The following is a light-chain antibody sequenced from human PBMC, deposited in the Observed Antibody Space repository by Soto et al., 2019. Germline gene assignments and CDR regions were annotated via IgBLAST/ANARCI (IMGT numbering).Light chain of an antibody. CDR3: LQYYSYART. CDR1: QAIRTE. Sequence: AIQMTQSPSSLSASVGDRVIITCRASQAIRTELGWYQQRPGKAPKLLIYGTSNLQSGVPSRFSGSGSGADFTLTINGLQPEDFATYYCLQYYSYARTFGQGTKVDVK. V-gene: IGKV1-6*01. J-gene: IGKJ1*01. CDR2: GTS.